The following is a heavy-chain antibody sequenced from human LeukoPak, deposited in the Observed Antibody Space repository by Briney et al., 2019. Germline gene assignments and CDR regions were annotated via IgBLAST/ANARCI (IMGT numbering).Heavy chain of an antibody. Sequence: PSETLSLTCAVYGGSFSGYYRSWIRQPPGKGLEWIGEINHSGSTNYNPSLKSRVTISVDTSKNQFSLKLSSVTAADTAVYYCARSYSSGWDDYWGQGTLVTVSS. CDR2: INHSGST. D-gene: IGHD6-19*01. V-gene: IGHV4-34*01. CDR3: ARSYSSGWDDY. CDR1: GGSFSGYY. J-gene: IGHJ4*02.